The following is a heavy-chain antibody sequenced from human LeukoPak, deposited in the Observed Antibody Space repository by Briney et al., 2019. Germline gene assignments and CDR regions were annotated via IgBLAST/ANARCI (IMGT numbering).Heavy chain of an antibody. CDR2: IYYRGST. V-gene: IGHV4-31*03. J-gene: IGHJ5*02. Sequence: SETLSLTCTVSGGSISSGGYYWSWIRQHPGKGLEWIGYIYYRGSTYYNPSLKSRVTISVDTSKNQFSLKLSSVTAADTAVYYCARHPSPAAQGGWFDPWGQGTLVTVSS. CDR1: GGSISSGGYY. CDR3: ARHPSPAAQGGWFDP. D-gene: IGHD2-2*01.